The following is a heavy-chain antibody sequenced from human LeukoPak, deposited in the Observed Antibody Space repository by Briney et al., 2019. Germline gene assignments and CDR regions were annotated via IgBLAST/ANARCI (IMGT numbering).Heavy chain of an antibody. Sequence: GGSLRLSCAASGFTFSSYEMNWVRQAPGKGLGWVSYISSSGSTIYYADSVKGRFTISRDNAKNSLYLQMNSLRAEDTAAYYCARGRLLGGSWFDPWGQGTLVTVSS. CDR1: GFTFSSYE. CDR2: ISSSGSTI. CDR3: ARGRLLGGSWFDP. D-gene: IGHD2-15*01. J-gene: IGHJ5*02. V-gene: IGHV3-48*03.